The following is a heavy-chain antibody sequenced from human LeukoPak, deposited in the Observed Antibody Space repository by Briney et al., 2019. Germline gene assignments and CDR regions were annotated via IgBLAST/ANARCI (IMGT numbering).Heavy chain of an antibody. CDR1: GYTFTSYG. J-gene: IGHJ4*02. D-gene: IGHD3-22*01. V-gene: IGHV1-2*06. Sequence: ASVKVSCKASGYTFTSYGISWVRQAPGQGLEWMGRINPNSGGTNYAQKFQGRVTMTRDTSISTAYMELSRLRSDDTAVYYCARVLTYYYDSSDYNLHPYYFDYWGQGTLVTVSS. CDR2: INPNSGGT. CDR3: ARVLTYYYDSSDYNLHPYYFDY.